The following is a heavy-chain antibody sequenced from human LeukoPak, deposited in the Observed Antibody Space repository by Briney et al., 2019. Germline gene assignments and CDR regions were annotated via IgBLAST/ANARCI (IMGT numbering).Heavy chain of an antibody. D-gene: IGHD1-1*01. V-gene: IGHV4-39*01. CDR2: IYYSGST. CDR1: GGSISSSSYY. Sequence: SETLSLTCTVSGGSISSSSYYWGWIRQPPGKGLEWIGSIYYSGSTYYNPSLKSRVTISVDTSKNQFSLKLSSVTAADTAVYYCARLANWNDGAFDIWGQGTMVTVSS. CDR3: ARLANWNDGAFDI. J-gene: IGHJ3*02.